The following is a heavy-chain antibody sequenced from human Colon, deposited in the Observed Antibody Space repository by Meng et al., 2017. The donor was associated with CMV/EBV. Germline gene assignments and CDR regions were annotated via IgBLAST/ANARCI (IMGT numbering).Heavy chain of an antibody. CDR1: GGTFSSYA. CDR2: ISPIFDTT. Sequence: SVTVPCKASGGTFSSYAVSWVRQAPGQGLEWMGGISPIFDTTYYAQKFQGRVTITTDKSTSTTYMELNSLRCDDTAVYYCAVDRPYFDFWMGYFTLDFWGQGTLVTVSS. J-gene: IGHJ4*02. CDR3: AVDRPYFDFWMGYFTLDF. V-gene: IGHV1-69*05. D-gene: IGHD3-3*01.